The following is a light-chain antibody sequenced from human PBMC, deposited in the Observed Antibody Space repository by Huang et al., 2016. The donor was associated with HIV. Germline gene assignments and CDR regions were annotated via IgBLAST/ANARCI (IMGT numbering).Light chain of an antibody. J-gene: IGKJ5*01. CDR2: DAS. Sequence: EIVLTQSPGTLPLSPGETATLTCRAGQSVDSNYLAWSQQTPGKAPRLLIHDASTRATGIPGRFSGSGSGTDFTLTISRLEPEDCAVYYCQQYGSSPITFGQGTRLEIK. CDR3: QQYGSSPIT. CDR1: QSVDSNY. V-gene: IGKV3-20*01.